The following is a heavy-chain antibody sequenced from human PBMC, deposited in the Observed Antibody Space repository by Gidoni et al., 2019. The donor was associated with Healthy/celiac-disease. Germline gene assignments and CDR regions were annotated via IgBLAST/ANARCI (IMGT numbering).Heavy chain of an antibody. CDR1: GFTFSSSW. D-gene: IGHD6-19*01. Sequence: EVQLVESGGGLVQPGGSLRLSCAASGFTFSSSWMSWVRQAPGKGLEWVANIKQDGSEKDYVDSVKGRFTISRDNAKNSLYLQMNSLRAEDTAVYYCARNPRLSSGWYEVDVYFDYWGQGTLVTVSS. V-gene: IGHV3-7*01. CDR2: IKQDGSEK. CDR3: ARNPRLSSGWYEVDVYFDY. J-gene: IGHJ4*02.